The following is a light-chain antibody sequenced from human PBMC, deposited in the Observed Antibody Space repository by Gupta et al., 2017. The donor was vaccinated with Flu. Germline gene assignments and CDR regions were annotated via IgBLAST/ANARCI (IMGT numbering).Light chain of an antibody. V-gene: IGKV2-30*01. J-gene: IGKJ2*02. Sequence: DVVMSQSPLSLSVTLGQAASISCRSSQSRVYKNGITYLTWFQQRPGQSPRRFIYEVSMRDSGDTDRFRGCGEVSDFTLKSSRVEAENVGVYYCRLGTHPWTFGQGTRLEI. CDR2: EVS. CDR1: QSRVYKNGITY. CDR3: RLGTHPWT.